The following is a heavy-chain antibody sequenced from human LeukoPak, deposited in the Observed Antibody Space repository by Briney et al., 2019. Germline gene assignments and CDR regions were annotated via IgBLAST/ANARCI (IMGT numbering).Heavy chain of an antibody. V-gene: IGHV1-2*02. CDR3: ARDARSGYSYGPKVDY. CDR2: INPNSGDT. J-gene: IGHJ4*02. D-gene: IGHD5-18*01. CDR1: GYTFTGYY. Sequence: GASVKVSCKASGYTFTGYYMHWVRQAPGQGLEWMGWINPNSGDTNYAQKFQGRVTMTRDTSISTAYMELSRLRSDDTAVYYCARDARSGYSYGPKVDYWGQGTLVTVSS.